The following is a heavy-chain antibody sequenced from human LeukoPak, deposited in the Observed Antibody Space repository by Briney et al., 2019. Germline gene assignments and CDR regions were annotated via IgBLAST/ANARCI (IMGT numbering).Heavy chain of an antibody. D-gene: IGHD2-21*02. CDR2: IYAGDST. Sequence: PGGSLRLSCAASGFTVSSSYISWVRQAPGKGLEWVSVIYAGDSTYYADSVKGRFIISRDNSKNTLYLQMNSLTAEDTAVYYCARHYPPYCGGDCLGIFDIWGQGTMVTVSS. CDR1: GFTVSSSY. V-gene: IGHV3-53*01. J-gene: IGHJ3*02. CDR3: ARHYPPYCGGDCLGIFDI.